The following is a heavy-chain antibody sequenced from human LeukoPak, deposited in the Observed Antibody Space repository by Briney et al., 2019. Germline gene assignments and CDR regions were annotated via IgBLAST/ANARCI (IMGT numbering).Heavy chain of an antibody. V-gene: IGHV4-30-4*08. CDR1: GGSISSGDNY. CDR3: ARGLADCSSTSCYLSPFDY. D-gene: IGHD2-2*01. Sequence: SQTLSLTCTVSGGSISSGDNYWSWIRQPPGKGLEWIGYIYYSGSTYYNPSLKSRVAISVDTSKNQFSLKLSSVTAADTAVYYCARGLADCSSTSCYLSPFDYWGQGTLVTVSS. CDR2: IYYSGST. J-gene: IGHJ4*02.